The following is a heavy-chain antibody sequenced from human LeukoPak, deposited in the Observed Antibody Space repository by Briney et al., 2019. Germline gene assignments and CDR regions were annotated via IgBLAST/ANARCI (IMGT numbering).Heavy chain of an antibody. J-gene: IGHJ4*02. D-gene: IGHD3-22*01. CDR3: VIDPYYYDSSGYQGI. CDR2: ISDNNGVGT. CDR1: GFTFSSYE. Sequence: PGGSLRLSCAASGFTFSSYEMNWVRQAPGKGLEYVSAISDNNGVGTYYADSVKGRFTVSRDNSRNTLYLQMSSLRAEDTAVYYCVIDPYYYDSSGYQGIWGQGTLVTVSS. V-gene: IGHV3-64D*06.